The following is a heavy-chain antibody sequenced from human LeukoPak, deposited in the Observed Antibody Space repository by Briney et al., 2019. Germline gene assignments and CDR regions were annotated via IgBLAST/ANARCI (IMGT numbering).Heavy chain of an antibody. CDR1: GGSFTTPSYY. V-gene: IGHV4-39*02. J-gene: IGHJ4*02. CDR3: AGGFSVYDEG. D-gene: IGHD5/OR15-5a*01. Sequence: PSETLSLTCSVSGGSFTTPSYYWGWLRQPPGKGLEWIGSFYYDGSTYYNSSLKSRLTISVDTSKNHFSVRPSSVTAADTDVYYCAGGFSVYDEGWGQGSLVTVS. CDR2: FYYDGST.